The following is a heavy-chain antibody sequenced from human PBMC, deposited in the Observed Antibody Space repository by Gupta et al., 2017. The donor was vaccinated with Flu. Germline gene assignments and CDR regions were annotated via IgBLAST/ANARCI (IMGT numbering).Heavy chain of an antibody. V-gene: IGHV5-51*01. CDR2: IYPGDSDT. D-gene: IGHD3-22*01. J-gene: IGHJ3*02. CDR1: GYSFTSYW. Sequence: GSGYSFTSYWIGWVRQMPGKGLEWMGIIYPGDSDTRYSPSFQGQVTISADKSISTAYLQWSSLKASDTAMYYCAGYYYDSSGSSSWQGAFDIWGQGTMVTVSS. CDR3: AGYYYDSSGSSSWQGAFDI.